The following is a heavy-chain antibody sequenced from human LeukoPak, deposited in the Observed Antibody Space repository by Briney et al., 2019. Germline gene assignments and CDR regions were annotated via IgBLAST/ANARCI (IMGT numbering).Heavy chain of an antibody. V-gene: IGHV3-48*03. CDR3: ARDYYGSGSYPNWFDP. Sequence: GGSLRLSWAASGFTFSSYEMNWVRQAPGKGLEWVSYISSSGSTIYYADSVKGRFTISRDNAKNSLYLQMNSLRAEDTAVYYCARDYYGSGSYPNWFDPWGQGNLVTVSS. J-gene: IGHJ5*02. D-gene: IGHD3-10*01. CDR1: GFTFSSYE. CDR2: ISSSGSTI.